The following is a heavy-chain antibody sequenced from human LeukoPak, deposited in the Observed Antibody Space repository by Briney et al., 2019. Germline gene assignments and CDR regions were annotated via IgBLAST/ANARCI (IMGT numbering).Heavy chain of an antibody. Sequence: PSETLSLTCTVSGGSISSYYWSWIRQPPGKGLEWIGSIYYSGSTYYNPSLKSRVTISVDTSKNQFSLKLSSVTAADTAVYYCARQDEVVTNYFDYWGQGTLVTVSS. V-gene: IGHV4-39*01. CDR3: ARQDEVVTNYFDY. CDR2: IYYSGST. J-gene: IGHJ4*02. CDR1: GGSISSYY. D-gene: IGHD3-22*01.